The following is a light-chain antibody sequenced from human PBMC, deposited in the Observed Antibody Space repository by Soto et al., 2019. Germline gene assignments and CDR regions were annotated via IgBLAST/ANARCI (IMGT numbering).Light chain of an antibody. J-gene: IGLJ1*01. V-gene: IGLV2-14*01. CDR3: CSYTSSSIDDV. CDR1: SSDVGGYNY. CDR2: EVS. Sequence: QSALTQPASVSGSPGQSITISCTGTSSDVGGYNYVSWYQQHPGKAPKLMIYEVSNRPSGVSNRFSGSKSGNTASLTISGLQAEDEDEYYCCSYTSSSIDDVFGTGTKLTVL.